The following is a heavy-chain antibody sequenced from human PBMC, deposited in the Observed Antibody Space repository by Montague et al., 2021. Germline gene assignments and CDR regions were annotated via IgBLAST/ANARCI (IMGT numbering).Heavy chain of an antibody. CDR1: GDSVTMNRVA. J-gene: IGHJ4*02. Sequence: CAISGDSVTMNRVAWGWSRRSPSSGSDGRGRKYYRSKWYSDYAPSVRGRLTVNPDASKNEFSLELNYVTPEDTAVYYCVRYSGWFYFDFWGQGTLVTVSS. D-gene: IGHD6-19*01. CDR2: KYYRSKWYS. CDR3: VRYSGWFYFDF. V-gene: IGHV6-1*01.